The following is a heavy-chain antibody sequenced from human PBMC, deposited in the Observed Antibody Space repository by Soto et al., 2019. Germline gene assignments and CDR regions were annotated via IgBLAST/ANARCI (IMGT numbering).Heavy chain of an antibody. CDR3: ARDLGWSDSSSWVGRWYFDL. J-gene: IGHJ2*01. CDR1: GFTFSSYW. D-gene: IGHD6-13*01. Sequence: EVPLVESGGGLVQPGGSLRLSCAASGFTFSSYWMNWVRQAPGKGLEWVANIKQDGSEQYYVDSVKGRFTISRDNAKNSLYLQMNSLRAEDTAVYYCARDLGWSDSSSWVGRWYFDLWGRGTLVTVSS. V-gene: IGHV3-7*04. CDR2: IKQDGSEQ.